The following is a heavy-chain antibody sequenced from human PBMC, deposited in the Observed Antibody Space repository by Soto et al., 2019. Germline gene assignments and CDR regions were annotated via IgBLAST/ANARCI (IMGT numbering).Heavy chain of an antibody. CDR3: ARGSVDXXXSGGFYEY. V-gene: IGHV4-34*01. J-gene: IGHJ4*02. CDR2: INHSGGT. CDR1: GGSFSAYY. Sequence: SETLSLTXAVYGGSFSAYYRSWIRQPPGKGLEWIGEINHSGGTSYNPSLKSRVTISVDTSKSQFSLKLTSVTAADRAVYYCARGSVDXXXSGGFYEYWGQGTPVTVSS. D-gene: IGHD2-15*01.